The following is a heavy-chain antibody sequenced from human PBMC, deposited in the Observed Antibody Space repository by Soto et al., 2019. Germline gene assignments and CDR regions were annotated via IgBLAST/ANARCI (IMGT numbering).Heavy chain of an antibody. CDR3: ARDHSISYGQVY. CDR1: GFTFSSYG. V-gene: IGHV3-33*01. D-gene: IGHD6-6*01. J-gene: IGHJ4*02. Sequence: GGSLRLSCAASGFTFSSYGMHWVRQAPGKGLEWVALIWYDGSNKYYADSVKGRFTISRDNSKNTLYLEMNSLRAEDTAVYYCARDHSISYGQVYWGQGTLVTVSS. CDR2: IWYDGSNK.